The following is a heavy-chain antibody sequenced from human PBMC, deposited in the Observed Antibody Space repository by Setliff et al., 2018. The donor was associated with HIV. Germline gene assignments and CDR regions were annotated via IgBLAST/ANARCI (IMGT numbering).Heavy chain of an antibody. CDR2: VNHSGDT. Sequence: KPSETLSLTCAVYGGSFSGYYWSWIRQSPGKDLEWIGEVNHSGDTTYHPSLKSRVTMSVDTSKNQFSLELSSLTSADTSIYYCVRGRDYGSSWSRPFYFDFWGHGNLVTSPQ. CDR3: VRGRDYGSSWSRPFYFDF. J-gene: IGHJ4*01. D-gene: IGHD6-13*01. CDR1: GGSFSGYY. V-gene: IGHV4-34*01.